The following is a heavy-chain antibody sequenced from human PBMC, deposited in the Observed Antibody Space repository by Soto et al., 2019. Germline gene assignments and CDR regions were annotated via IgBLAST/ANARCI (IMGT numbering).Heavy chain of an antibody. CDR3: ARVRSPEVTVYYFEY. D-gene: IGHD3-16*02. CDR2: IYHSGSS. V-gene: IGHV4-30-2*01. J-gene: IGHJ4*02. Sequence: SETLSLTCAVSGGSISSGNFSWSWIRQPPGEGLEWIGNIYHSGSSWFNPSLKSRVTMSVDRSKNQFSLNLRSVTAADTAVYYCARVRSPEVTVYYFEYWGQGTLVTVSS. CDR1: GGSISSGNFS.